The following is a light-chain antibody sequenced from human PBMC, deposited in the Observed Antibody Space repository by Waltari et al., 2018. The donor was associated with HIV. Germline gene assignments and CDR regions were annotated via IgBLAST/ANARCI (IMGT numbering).Light chain of an antibody. CDR1: SRSIANYC. J-gene: IGLJ7*01. V-gene: IGLV6-57*03. CDR3: QSYDSTNVV. CDR2: EDE. Sequence: FILTQPHSVSESPGKTVTIPCPPSSRSIANYCVPGYQQRPGSALTTVIFEDEQRPSGVPDRFSGSIDSSSNSASLTISGLKSEDEADYYCQSYDSTNVVFGGGTQLTVL.